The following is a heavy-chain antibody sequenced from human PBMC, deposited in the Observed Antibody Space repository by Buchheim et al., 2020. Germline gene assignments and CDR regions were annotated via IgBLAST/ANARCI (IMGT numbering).Heavy chain of an antibody. Sequence: QVQLVESGGGVVQPGRSLRLSCAASGFTFSSYGMHWVRQAPGKGLEWVAFIRYDGSNKYYADSVKGRFTISRDNSKNTLYLQMNRLGAEDTAVYYCAITTGSIAAAGTDLDYWGQGTL. V-gene: IGHV3-30*02. CDR2: IRYDGSNK. D-gene: IGHD6-13*01. CDR3: AITTGSIAAAGTDLDY. CDR1: GFTFSSYG. J-gene: IGHJ4*02.